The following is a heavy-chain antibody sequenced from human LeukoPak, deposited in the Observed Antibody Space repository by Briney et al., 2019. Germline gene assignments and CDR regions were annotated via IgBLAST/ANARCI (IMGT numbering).Heavy chain of an antibody. V-gene: IGHV3-23*01. J-gene: IGHJ4*02. CDR3: AKVGRGFGRKEDFDY. CDR1: GFTFSSCA. D-gene: IGHD2-15*01. Sequence: GGSLRLSCAASGFTFSSCAMSWVRQAPGKGLEEVSVISGSGANTYYADSVKGRFTISRDNSKNTLYLQMNSLRAEDTAVYSCAKVGRGFGRKEDFDYWGQGTLVTVSS. CDR2: ISGSGANT.